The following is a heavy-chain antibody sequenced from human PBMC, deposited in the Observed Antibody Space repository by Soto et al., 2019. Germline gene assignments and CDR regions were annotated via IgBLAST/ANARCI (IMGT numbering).Heavy chain of an antibody. CDR1: RYTYTCKS. V-gene: IGHV1-18*01. J-gene: IGHJ6*03. D-gene: IGHD3-3*01. CDR2: ISAYNGNT. Sequence: GASAKATSKAPRYTYTCKSICSPRHAPGQGLEWMGWISAYNGNTNYAQKLQGRVTMTTDTSTSTAYMELRSLRSDDTAVYYCARDAYPTIFGVVITPSDYYYYMDVWGKGTTVTVSS. CDR3: ARDAYPTIFGVVITPSDYYYYMDV.